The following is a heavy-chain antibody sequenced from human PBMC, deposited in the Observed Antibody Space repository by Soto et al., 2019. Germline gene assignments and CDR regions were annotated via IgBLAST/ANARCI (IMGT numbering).Heavy chain of an antibody. D-gene: IGHD4-4*01. CDR1: GYPFSDNQ. V-gene: IGHV1-2*02. CDR3: ARKHSLDYIRWGLDP. J-gene: IGHJ5*02. CDR2: INPKSDDT. Sequence: ASVKVSCKXSGYPFSDNQIHWLRRAPGRGLEWMGRINPKSDDTNYAQKFQGRVTMTRDTSIDTAYLELTGLTSDDTATYYCARKHSLDYIRWGLDPWGQGTLVTVSS.